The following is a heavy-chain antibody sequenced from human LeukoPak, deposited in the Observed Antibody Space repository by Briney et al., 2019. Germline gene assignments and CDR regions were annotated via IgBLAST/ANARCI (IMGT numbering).Heavy chain of an antibody. CDR1: GFTVSSNY. Sequence: GGSLRLSCAASGFTVSSNYMSWVRQAPGKGLEWVSVIYSGGSTYYADSVKGRFTISRHNSKNTLYLQMNSLRAEDTAVYYCARENSGSYPNYYYYGMGVWGQGTTVTVSS. V-gene: IGHV3-53*04. CDR2: IYSGGST. J-gene: IGHJ6*02. D-gene: IGHD1-26*01. CDR3: ARENSGSYPNYYYYGMGV.